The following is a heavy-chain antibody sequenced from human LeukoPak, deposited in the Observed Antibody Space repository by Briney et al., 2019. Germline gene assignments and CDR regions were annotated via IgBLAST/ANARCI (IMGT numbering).Heavy chain of an antibody. D-gene: IGHD1-26*01. CDR2: IYRGGST. J-gene: IGHJ4*02. Sequence: GGSLRLPCAASGFTVSSNYMSWVRQAPGKGLEWVSVIYRGGSTYYADPVKGRFTISRDNSKNTLYLQMNSLRAEDTPVYYCARDALGATDYWGQGTPVTVSS. V-gene: IGHV3-53*01. CDR1: GFTVSSNY. CDR3: ARDALGATDY.